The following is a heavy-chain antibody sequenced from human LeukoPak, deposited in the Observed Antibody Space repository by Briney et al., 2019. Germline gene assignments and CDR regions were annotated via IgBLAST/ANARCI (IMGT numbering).Heavy chain of an antibody. Sequence: SETLSLTCTVSGGSISSYYWSWIRQPPGKGLEWIGYIYYSGSTNYNPSLKSRVTISVDTSKNQFSLKLSSVTAADTAVYYCARETVGATDWGQGTLVTVSS. CDR3: ARETVGATD. CDR2: IYYSGST. D-gene: IGHD1-26*01. J-gene: IGHJ4*02. CDR1: GGSISSYY. V-gene: IGHV4-59*01.